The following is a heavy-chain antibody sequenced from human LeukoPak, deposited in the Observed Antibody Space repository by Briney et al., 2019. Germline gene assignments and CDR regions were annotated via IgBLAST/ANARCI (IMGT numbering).Heavy chain of an antibody. V-gene: IGHV3-23*01. CDR1: GFTFSNYG. D-gene: IGHD3-10*01. CDR2: ITGSGGTT. Sequence: GGSLRLSCAASGFTFSNYGMSWVRQAPGKGLDWVSAITGSGGTTYYADSMKGRFTISRDNAKNSLYLQMNSLRAEDTAVYYCARDRFTMVRGVPGAFDIWGQGTVVTVSS. CDR3: ARDRFTMVRGVPGAFDI. J-gene: IGHJ3*02.